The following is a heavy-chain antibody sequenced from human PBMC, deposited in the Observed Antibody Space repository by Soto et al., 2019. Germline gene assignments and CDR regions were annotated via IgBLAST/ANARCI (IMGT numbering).Heavy chain of an antibody. CDR3: ARDLRCSSTSCYGWFDP. Sequence: LSLTCTVSGGSISSYYWSWIRQPPGKGLEWIGYIYYSGSTNYNPSLKSRVTISVDTSKNQFSLKLSSVTAADTAVYYCARDLRCSSTSCYGWFDPWGQGTLVTVSS. D-gene: IGHD2-2*01. CDR1: GGSISSYY. CDR2: IYYSGST. J-gene: IGHJ5*02. V-gene: IGHV4-59*01.